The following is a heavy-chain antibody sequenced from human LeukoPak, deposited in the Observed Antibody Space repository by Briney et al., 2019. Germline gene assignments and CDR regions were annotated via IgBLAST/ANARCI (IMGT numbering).Heavy chain of an antibody. J-gene: IGHJ6*02. Sequence: PGGSLRLSCAASGFTFSNYWMTWVRQPPGKGLEWVANIKQDGSAKFYVDSVKGRFSISRDNAENSMYLQMDSLRVDDTAVYYCARQSGSYSYAMDVWGQGTMVTVFS. CDR1: GFTFSNYW. D-gene: IGHD1-26*01. CDR3: ARQSGSYSYAMDV. CDR2: IKQDGSAK. V-gene: IGHV3-7*01.